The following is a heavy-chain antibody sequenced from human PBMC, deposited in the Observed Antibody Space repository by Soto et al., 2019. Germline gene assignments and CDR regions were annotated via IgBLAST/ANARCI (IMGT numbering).Heavy chain of an antibody. CDR2: INHSGST. CDR1: GGSFSGYY. J-gene: IGHJ4*02. V-gene: IGHV4-34*01. Sequence: SETLSLTCAVYGGSFSGYYWSWIRQPPGKGLEWIGEINHSGSTNYNPSLKSRVTISVDTSKNQFSLKLSSVTAADTAVYYCASGTGYGSGREGDYWGQGTLVTVSS. CDR3: ASGTGYGSGREGDY. D-gene: IGHD3-10*01.